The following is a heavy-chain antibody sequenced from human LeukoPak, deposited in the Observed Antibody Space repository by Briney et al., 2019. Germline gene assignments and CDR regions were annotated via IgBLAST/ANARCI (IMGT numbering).Heavy chain of an antibody. CDR3: ARDLRIAVAGSDDY. CDR1: GFTFSSYS. D-gene: IGHD6-19*01. Sequence: GGSLRLSCAASGFTFSSYSMNWVRQAPGKGLEWVSSISSSSSYIYHADSVKGRFTISRDNAKNSLYLQMNSLRAEDTAVYYCARDLRIAVAGSDDYWGQGTQVTVSS. J-gene: IGHJ4*02. CDR2: ISSSSSYI. V-gene: IGHV3-21*01.